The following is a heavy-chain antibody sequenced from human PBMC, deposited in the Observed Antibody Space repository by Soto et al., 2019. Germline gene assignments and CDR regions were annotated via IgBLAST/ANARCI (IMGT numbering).Heavy chain of an antibody. D-gene: IGHD2-21*02. J-gene: IGHJ4*02. CDR1: GDCINNRSYY. CDR2: IYYSGST. CDR3: ARQRTSVVTQAYFDS. Sequence: SETLSLTCTVTGDCINNRSYYWGWIRQPPGKGLEWIGSIYYSGSTYNNPSLKSRVSMSVDTSKNQFSLKLRSVTAADTALYYCARQRTSVVTQAYFDSWGQGSLVTVS. V-gene: IGHV4-39*01.